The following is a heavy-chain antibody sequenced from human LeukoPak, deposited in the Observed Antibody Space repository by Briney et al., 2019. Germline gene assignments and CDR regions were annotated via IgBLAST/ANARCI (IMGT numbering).Heavy chain of an antibody. D-gene: IGHD3-3*01. CDR1: GYTFTSYD. Sequence: ASVKVSCKASGYTFTSYDINWVRQATGQGLEWMGWMNPNSGNTGYAQKFQGRVTMTRNTSISTAYMELSSLRSEDTAVYYCARRDYDFSSGYSPDNWFDPWGQGTLVTVSS. J-gene: IGHJ5*02. CDR3: ARRDYDFSSGYSPDNWFDP. V-gene: IGHV1-8*01. CDR2: MNPNSGNT.